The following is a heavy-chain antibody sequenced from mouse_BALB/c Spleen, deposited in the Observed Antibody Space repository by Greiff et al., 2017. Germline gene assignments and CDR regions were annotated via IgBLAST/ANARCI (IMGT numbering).Heavy chain of an antibody. V-gene: IGHV5-6-3*01. J-gene: IGHJ2*01. CDR3: ARGLFDY. CDR2: INSNGGST. Sequence: DVKLVESGGGLVQPGGSLKLSCATSGFTFSSYGMSWVRQTPDKRLELVATINSNGGSTYYPDSVKGRFTISRDNAKNTLYLQMSSLKSEDTAMYYCARGLFDYWGQGTTLTVSS. CDR1: GFTFSSYG.